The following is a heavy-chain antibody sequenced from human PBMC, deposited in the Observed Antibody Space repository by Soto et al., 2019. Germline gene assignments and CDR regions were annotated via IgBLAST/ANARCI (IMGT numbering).Heavy chain of an antibody. CDR2: ISGSGGGT. CDR3: AKGDSSWSYFDF. Sequence: GGSLRLSCAASGFTFSSYAMSWVRQAPGKGLEWVSIISGSGGGTYYADSVKGRFTISRDNSKNTLYLQVNSLRAEDTAVYYCAKGDSSWSYFDFWGQGALVTVSS. J-gene: IGHJ4*02. D-gene: IGHD6-13*01. CDR1: GFTFSSYA. V-gene: IGHV3-23*01.